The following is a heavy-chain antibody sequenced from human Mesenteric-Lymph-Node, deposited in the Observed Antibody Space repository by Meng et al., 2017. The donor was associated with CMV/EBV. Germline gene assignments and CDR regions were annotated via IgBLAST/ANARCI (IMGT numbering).Heavy chain of an antibody. CDR3: ARDTTKYYDFWRGYSNPSGMDV. Sequence: GGSLRLSCVASGFTFSDFYMNWIRQAPGKGLEWVSCISSSGSTIYYADSVKGRFTIARDNATNLLYLQMNSLRAEDTAVYYCARDTTKYYDFWRGYSNPSGMDVWGQGTTVTVSS. CDR2: ISSSGSTI. J-gene: IGHJ6*02. V-gene: IGHV3-11*01. D-gene: IGHD3-3*01. CDR1: GFTFSDFY.